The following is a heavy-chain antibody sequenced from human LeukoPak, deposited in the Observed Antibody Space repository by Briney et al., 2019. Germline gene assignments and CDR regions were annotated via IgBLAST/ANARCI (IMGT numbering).Heavy chain of an antibody. CDR3: ARSGGYYYYGMDV. CDR2: INHSGST. Sequence: SETLSLTCAVYGGSFSGYYWSWIRQPPGKGLEWIGEINHSGSTNYNPSLKSRVTISVDTSKNQFSLKLSSVTAADTAVYYCARSGGYYYYGMDVWDQGTTVTVSS. V-gene: IGHV4-34*01. CDR1: GGSFSGYY. D-gene: IGHD3-10*01. J-gene: IGHJ6*02.